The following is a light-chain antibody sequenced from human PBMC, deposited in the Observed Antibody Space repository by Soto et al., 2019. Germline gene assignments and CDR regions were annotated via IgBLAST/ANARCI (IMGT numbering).Light chain of an antibody. CDR3: QQYHNWPPYT. CDR2: GAS. J-gene: IGKJ1*01. Sequence: EIVMTQSPVTLSVSPGERATLSCRASQSVSNYLAWYQQKPGQAPRLLIYGASTRATGIPARFSGSGSGTEFTLTISSLQSEDFAVYYCQQYHNWPPYTFGQGTKVDIK. CDR1: QSVSNY. V-gene: IGKV3-15*01.